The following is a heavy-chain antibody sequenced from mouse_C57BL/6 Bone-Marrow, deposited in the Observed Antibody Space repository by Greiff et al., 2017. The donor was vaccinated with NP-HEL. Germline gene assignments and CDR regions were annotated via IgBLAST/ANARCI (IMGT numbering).Heavy chain of an antibody. D-gene: IGHD4-1*01. CDR2: IDPENGDT. Sequence: EVQGVESGAELVRPGASVKLSCTASGFNIKDDYMHWVKQRPEQGLEWIGWIDPENGDTEYASKFQGKATITADTSSNTAYLQLSSLTSEDTAVYYCTTNWPLDYWGQGTSVTVSS. CDR1: GFNIKDDY. J-gene: IGHJ4*01. V-gene: IGHV14-4*01. CDR3: TTNWPLDY.